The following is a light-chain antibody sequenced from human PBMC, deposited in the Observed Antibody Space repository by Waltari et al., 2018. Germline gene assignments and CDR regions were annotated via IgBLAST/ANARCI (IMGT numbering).Light chain of an antibody. CDR3: CSYAGSSTLWV. V-gene: IGLV2-23*02. J-gene: IGLJ3*02. CDR1: SSDVGSYNL. Sequence: QSALTQPASVSGSTGQSITISCTGTSSDVGSYNLVSWYQQHPGKAHKLMIYEVSKRPSGVSNRFSGSKSGNTASLTISGLQAEDEADYYCCSYAGSSTLWVFGGGTKLTVL. CDR2: EVS.